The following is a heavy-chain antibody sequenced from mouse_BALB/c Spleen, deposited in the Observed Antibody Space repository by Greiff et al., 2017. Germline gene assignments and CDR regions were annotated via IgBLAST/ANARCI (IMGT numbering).Heavy chain of an antibody. D-gene: IGHD2-14*01. Sequence: EVQGVESGGDLVKPGASVKLSCTASGFNIKDTYMHWVKQRPEQGLEWIGRIDPANGNTKYDPKFQGKATITADTSSNTAYLQLSSLTSEDTAVYYCARSYRYDEEAWFAYWGQGTLVTVSA. CDR2: IDPANGNT. CDR3: ARSYRYDEEAWFAY. J-gene: IGHJ3*01. CDR1: GFNIKDTY. V-gene: IGHV14-3*02.